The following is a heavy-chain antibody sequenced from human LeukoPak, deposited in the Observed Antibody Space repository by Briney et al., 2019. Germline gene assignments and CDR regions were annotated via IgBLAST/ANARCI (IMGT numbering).Heavy chain of an antibody. Sequence: SETLSLTCAVYGGSFGGYYWSWIRQPPGKGLEWIGEINHSGSTNYNPSLKSRVTISVDTSKNQFSLKLSSVTAADTAVYYCARRGSGSSGYYYYMDVWGKGTTVTISS. CDR2: INHSGST. J-gene: IGHJ6*03. CDR1: GGSFGGYY. D-gene: IGHD3-10*01. V-gene: IGHV4-34*01. CDR3: ARRGSGSSGYYYYMDV.